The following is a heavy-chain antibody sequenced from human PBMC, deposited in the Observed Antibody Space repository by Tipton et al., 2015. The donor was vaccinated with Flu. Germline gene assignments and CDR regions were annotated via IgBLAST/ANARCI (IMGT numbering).Heavy chain of an antibody. J-gene: IGHJ4*02. CDR1: GYTFTDYY. V-gene: IGHV1-2*02. CDR3: ARMWAKLQQPKYYSDK. Sequence: QLVQSGAEVKKPGASLKVSCKASGYTFTDYYIHWVRQAPGQGLEWMGWINPKSGGANYAQEFQGRVIMTRDTSISTAYMDLSNLRLDDTAMYYCARMWAKLQQPKYYSDKWGQGTLVTVSS. CDR2: INPKSGGA. D-gene: IGHD6-13*01.